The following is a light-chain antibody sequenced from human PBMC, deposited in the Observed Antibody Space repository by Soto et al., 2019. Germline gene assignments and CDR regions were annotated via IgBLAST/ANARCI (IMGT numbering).Light chain of an antibody. CDR3: SSYAGSDNYV. CDR1: SSDVGGYNY. J-gene: IGLJ1*01. Sequence: ALTQPPSASGSPGQSVTISCTGTSSDVGGYNYVSWYQHHPGKAPTLMIYEVSKRPSGVPDRFSGSKSGNTASLTVSGLQAEDEADYYCSSYAGSDNYVFGTGTKVTVL. CDR2: EVS. V-gene: IGLV2-8*01.